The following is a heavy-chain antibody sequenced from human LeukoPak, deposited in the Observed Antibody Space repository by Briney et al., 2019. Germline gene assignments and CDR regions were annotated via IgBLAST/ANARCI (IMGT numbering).Heavy chain of an antibody. CDR1: GGSFSGYY. D-gene: IGHD4-17*01. V-gene: IGHV4-34*01. CDR2: INHSGST. Sequence: SETLSLTCAVYGGSFSGYYWSWIRQPPGKGLEWIGEINHSGSTNYNPSLKSRVTISVDTSKNQFSLKLSSVTAADTAAYYCARRWTTVTPYYFDYWGQGTLVTVSS. CDR3: ARRWTTVTPYYFDY. J-gene: IGHJ4*02.